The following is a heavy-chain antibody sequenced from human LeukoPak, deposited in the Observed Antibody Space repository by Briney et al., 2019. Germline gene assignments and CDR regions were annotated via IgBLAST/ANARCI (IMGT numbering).Heavy chain of an antibody. J-gene: IGHJ4*02. D-gene: IGHD3-10*01. CDR3: ASLWFGELSSFDY. CDR2: INPNSGGT. Sequence: ASVKVSCKXSGYTFTGYYMHWARQAPGQGLEWMGWINPNSGGTSYSQKFQGRVTMTRDTSINTAYMELSRLRSDDTALYYCASLWFGELSSFDYWGPGTLVTVSS. CDR1: GYTFTGYY. V-gene: IGHV1-2*02.